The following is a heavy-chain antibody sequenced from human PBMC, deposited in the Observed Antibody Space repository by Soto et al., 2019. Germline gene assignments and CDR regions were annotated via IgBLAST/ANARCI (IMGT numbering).Heavy chain of an antibody. CDR3: AKTTLPPTPEP. V-gene: IGHV3-23*01. Sequence: EVQLLESGGALVQPGGSLRLSCAASGFNFGSFAMTWVRQAPGKGLQWVSAISGDGAATYYGDSVKGRFTISRDNSNNTLYLQMNSLTVDDTAIYFCAKTTLPPTPEPWGQGALVTVSS. J-gene: IGHJ5*02. CDR2: ISGDGAAT. D-gene: IGHD1-1*01. CDR1: GFNFGSFA.